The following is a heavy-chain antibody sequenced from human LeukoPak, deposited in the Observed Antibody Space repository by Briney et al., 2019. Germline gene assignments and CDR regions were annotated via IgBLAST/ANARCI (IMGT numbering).Heavy chain of an antibody. CDR1: GYRFTNYW. CDR3: ARLANTAFDY. Sequence: GESLKISCQGSGYRFTNYWIGWVRQMPGKGLEWMGMINPGDSDTRYSPSFQGQVTFSADESINTADLQWSSLQASDTAMYYCARLANTAFDYWGQGSLVTVSS. D-gene: IGHD4/OR15-4a*01. V-gene: IGHV5-51*01. CDR2: INPGDSDT. J-gene: IGHJ4*02.